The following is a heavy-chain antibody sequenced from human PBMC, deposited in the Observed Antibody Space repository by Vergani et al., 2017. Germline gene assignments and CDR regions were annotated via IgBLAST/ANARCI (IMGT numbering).Heavy chain of an antibody. D-gene: IGHD2-2*01. V-gene: IGHV1-18*04. CDR1: GYTFTGYY. J-gene: IGHJ6*02. Sequence: QVQLVQSGAEVKRPGASVKVSCKASGYTFTGYYLHWVRLAPGQGLEWMGWISAYNGNTNYAQKLQGRVTMTTDTSTSTAYMELRSLRSDDTAVYYCARDPDIVVVPAAPYYYYYYGMDVWGQGTTVTVSS. CDR2: ISAYNGNT. CDR3: ARDPDIVVVPAAPYYYYYYGMDV.